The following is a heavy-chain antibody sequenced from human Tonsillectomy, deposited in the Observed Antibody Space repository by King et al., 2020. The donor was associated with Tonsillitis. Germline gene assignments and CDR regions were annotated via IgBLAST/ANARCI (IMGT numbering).Heavy chain of an antibody. CDR2: ISVSGGST. CDR1: GFTFNNYA. CDR3: AKAAVAVAVTPFDY. D-gene: IGHD6-19*01. Sequence: VQLVESGGGLVLPGGSLRLSCAASGFTFNNYAMSWVRQAPGKGLEWVSTISVSGGSTYFADSVKGRFTISRDNSKNTLYLQMISLRAEDPAVYYCAKAAVAVAVTPFDYWGQGTLVTVSS. V-gene: IGHV3-23*04. J-gene: IGHJ4*02.